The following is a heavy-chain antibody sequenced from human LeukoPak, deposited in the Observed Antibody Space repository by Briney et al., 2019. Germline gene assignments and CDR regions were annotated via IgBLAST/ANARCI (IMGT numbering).Heavy chain of an antibody. J-gene: IGHJ4*02. CDR1: GFTFSSYS. CDR3: AKALLWFGEVTGFDY. D-gene: IGHD3-10*01. CDR2: ISGSGGST. Sequence: GGSLRLSCAASGFTFSSYSMNWVRQAPGKGLEWVSAISGSGGSTYYADSVKGRFTISRDNSKNTLYLQMNSLRAEDTAVYYCAKALLWFGEVTGFDYWGQGTLVTVSS. V-gene: IGHV3-23*01.